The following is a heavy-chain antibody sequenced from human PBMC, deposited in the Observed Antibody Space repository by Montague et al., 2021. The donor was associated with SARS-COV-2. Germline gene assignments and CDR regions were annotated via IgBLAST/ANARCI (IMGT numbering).Heavy chain of an antibody. Sequence: SETLSLTCAVYGEPLRGHFWSWIRQSPGKGLEWFGEINHAGGTTYSPSLFSRVTILLDASKNQFSLKMTSVTAADTALYFCARGAGRGYYGSGTFDYWGQGTLVTVSS. CDR1: GEPLRGHF. CDR2: INHAGGT. J-gene: IGHJ4*02. V-gene: IGHV4-34*01. D-gene: IGHD3-10*01. CDR3: ARGAGRGYYGSGTFDY.